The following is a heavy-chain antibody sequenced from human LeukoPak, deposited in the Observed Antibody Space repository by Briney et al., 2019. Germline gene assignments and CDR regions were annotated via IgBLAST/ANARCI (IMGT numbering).Heavy chain of an antibody. Sequence: GGSLRLSCAASGFTFISYSLNWVRQAPGKGLEWVSSISRSSTYIYYADSVKGRFTISRDNAKNSLFLQMNSLRAEDTAVYYCARDMGWQQFDQWGQGTLVTVSS. J-gene: IGHJ4*02. CDR1: GFTFISYS. D-gene: IGHD5-24*01. CDR3: ARDMGWQQFDQ. CDR2: ISRSSTYI. V-gene: IGHV3-21*01.